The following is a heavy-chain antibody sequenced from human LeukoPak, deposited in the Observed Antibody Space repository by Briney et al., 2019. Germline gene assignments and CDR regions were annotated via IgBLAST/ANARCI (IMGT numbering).Heavy chain of an antibody. CDR3: ARHGYYFDS. J-gene: IGHJ4*02. CDR1: GDSVSTDSAA. V-gene: IGHV6-1*01. D-gene: IGHD4-17*01. Sequence: SQTLSLTCAISGDSVSTDSAAWNWIRQSPSRGLGWLGRTHYRSKWYYDYAVSVKSRIIIKPDTSKNQFSLQLNSVTPEDTAVYYCARHGYYFDSWGQGTLVTVSS. CDR2: THYRSKWYY.